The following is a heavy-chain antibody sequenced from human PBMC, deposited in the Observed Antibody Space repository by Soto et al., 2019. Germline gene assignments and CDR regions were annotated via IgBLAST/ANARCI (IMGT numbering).Heavy chain of an antibody. D-gene: IGHD2-8*01. J-gene: IGHJ4*02. CDR3: ARGNGRRSPSKYCTNGVCYLGPFDY. CDR1: GGSFSGYY. Sequence: SETLSLTCAVYGGSFSGYYWSWIRQPPGKGLEWIGEINHSGSTNYSPSLKSRVTISVDTSKNQFSLKLSSVTAADTAVYYCARGNGRRSPSKYCTNGVCYLGPFDYWGQGTLVTVSS. V-gene: IGHV4-34*01. CDR2: INHSGST.